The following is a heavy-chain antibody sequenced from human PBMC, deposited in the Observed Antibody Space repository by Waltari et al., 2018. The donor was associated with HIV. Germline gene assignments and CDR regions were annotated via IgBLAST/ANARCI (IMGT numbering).Heavy chain of an antibody. Sequence: EVKLVEAGGGLVQPGGSPSISWSASGFTFTTPWVHWVGQAPGKGLVWVSRINPDGTDTRYADSVKGRFTISRDNAKNTVYLQVNSLRGEDTSVYYCARGKDCGGGTCDGYHYYGMDVWGQGTTVTVSS. CDR1: GFTFTTPW. J-gene: IGHJ6*02. V-gene: IGHV3-74*01. D-gene: IGHD2-15*01. CDR2: INPDGTDT. CDR3: ARGKDCGGGTCDGYHYYGMDV.